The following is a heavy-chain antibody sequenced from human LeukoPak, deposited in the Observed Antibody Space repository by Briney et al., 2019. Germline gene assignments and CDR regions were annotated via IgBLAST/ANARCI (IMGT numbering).Heavy chain of an antibody. Sequence: GGSLRLSCAASGFTFSSYAMHWVRQAPGKGLEWVAVISYDGSNKYYADSVKGRFTISRDNAKNSLYLQMNSLRAEDTAVYYCASEGYGGNSDAFDIWGQGTMVTVS. CDR3: ASEGYGGNSDAFDI. V-gene: IGHV3-30*04. J-gene: IGHJ3*02. CDR2: ISYDGSNK. CDR1: GFTFSSYA. D-gene: IGHD4-23*01.